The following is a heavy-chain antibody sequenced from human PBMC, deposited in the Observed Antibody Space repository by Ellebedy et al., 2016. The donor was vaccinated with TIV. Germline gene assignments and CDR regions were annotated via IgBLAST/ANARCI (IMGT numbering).Heavy chain of an antibody. Sequence: GESLKISCAASGFTFSSYAMHWVRQAPGKGLEWVAVISYDGSNKYYADSVKGRFTISRDNSKNTLYLQMNSLRAEDTAVYFCAKDSSSGWGKVFDYWGQGTLVTVSS. D-gene: IGHD6-19*01. CDR1: GFTFSSYA. V-gene: IGHV3-30-3*01. J-gene: IGHJ4*02. CDR2: ISYDGSNK. CDR3: AKDSSSGWGKVFDY.